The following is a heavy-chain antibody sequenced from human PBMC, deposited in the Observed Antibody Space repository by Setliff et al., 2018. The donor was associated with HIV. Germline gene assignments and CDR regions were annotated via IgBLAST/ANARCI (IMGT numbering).Heavy chain of an antibody. V-gene: IGHV4-4*07. J-gene: IGHJ2*01. CDR3: ARSLGITYFDL. D-gene: IGHD7-27*01. CDR1: GASVSTYY. CDR2: IYGSGTI. Sequence: SETLSLTCTVSGASVSTYYWSWIRQPAGKGLEWIGRIYGSGTINYNPYLKSRVIMSVDTSKNVFSLKLASLTAADTAVYYCARSLGITYFDLWGRGTLVTVSS.